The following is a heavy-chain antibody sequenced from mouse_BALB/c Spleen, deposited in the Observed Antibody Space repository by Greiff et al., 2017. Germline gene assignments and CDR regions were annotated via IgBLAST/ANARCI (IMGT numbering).Heavy chain of an antibody. CDR2: INPGSGGT. CDR1: GYAFTNYL. V-gene: IGHV1-54*01. CDR3: ARCSGSGYVGAY. J-gene: IGHJ3*01. Sequence: VQLQQSGAELVRPGTSVKVSCKASGYAFTNYLIEWVKQRPGQGLEWIGVINPGSGGTNYNEKFKGKATLTADKSSSTAYMQLSSLTSDDSAVYFCARCSGSGYVGAYWGQGTLVTVSA. D-gene: IGHD3-1*01.